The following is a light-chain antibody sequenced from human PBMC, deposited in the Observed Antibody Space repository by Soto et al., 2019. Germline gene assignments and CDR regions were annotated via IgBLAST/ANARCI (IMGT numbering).Light chain of an antibody. J-gene: IGKJ4*01. Sequence: ESGWTQSPGTLSLSPGERATLSCRASQSVSSYLAWYQQKPGQAPRLLIYDASNRATGIPARFSGSGSGTDFTLTISSLEPEDFAVYYCQQRSIWPLTFGGGTKVAIK. CDR2: DAS. CDR1: QSVSSY. V-gene: IGKV3-11*01. CDR3: QQRSIWPLT.